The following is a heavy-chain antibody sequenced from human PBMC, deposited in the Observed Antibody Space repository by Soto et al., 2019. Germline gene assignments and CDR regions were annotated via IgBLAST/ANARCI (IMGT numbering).Heavy chain of an antibody. Sequence: LRLSCAASGFTFSSYAMHWVRQAPGKGLEWVALISFDGNNIFFSDSLKGRFTISRDDSKNTMYLQMNSLRAEDTAVYYCAKNAHYADTSGYYPFDYWGQGTLVTVSS. V-gene: IGHV3-30*18. CDR1: GFTFSSYA. CDR3: AKNAHYADTSGYYPFDY. J-gene: IGHJ4*02. CDR2: ISFDGNNI. D-gene: IGHD3-22*01.